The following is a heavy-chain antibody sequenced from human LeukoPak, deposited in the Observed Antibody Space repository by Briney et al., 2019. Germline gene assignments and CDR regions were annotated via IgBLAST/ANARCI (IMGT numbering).Heavy chain of an antibody. Sequence: GGSLRLSCAASGVIISSYAMSWVRQAPGKGLEWVSAINGRGDNTYYADFVKGRFTISRDNSKSAVYLQMNSLRTEDTAVYYCAKDRVSPGFNWFDPWGQGTLVTVSS. D-gene: IGHD2/OR15-2a*01. CDR2: INGRGDNT. J-gene: IGHJ5*02. CDR1: GVIISSYA. V-gene: IGHV3-23*01. CDR3: AKDRVSPGFNWFDP.